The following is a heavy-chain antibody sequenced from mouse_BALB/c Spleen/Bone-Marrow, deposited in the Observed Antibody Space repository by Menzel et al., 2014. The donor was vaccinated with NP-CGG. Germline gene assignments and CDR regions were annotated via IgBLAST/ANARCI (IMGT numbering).Heavy chain of an antibody. Sequence: EVKLVESGGGLVKPGGSLKLSCAASGFTFSSYTMSWIRQTPEKRLEWVATISSGGSYTYYPDSVKGRLPISRDNAKNTLYLQMISLKSEYTAMYYCTRGLYYGNSFAYWGQETLVTVSA. CDR3: TRGLYYGNSFAY. D-gene: IGHD2-1*01. CDR1: GFTFSSYT. J-gene: IGHJ3*01. V-gene: IGHV5-6-4*01. CDR2: ISSGGSYT.